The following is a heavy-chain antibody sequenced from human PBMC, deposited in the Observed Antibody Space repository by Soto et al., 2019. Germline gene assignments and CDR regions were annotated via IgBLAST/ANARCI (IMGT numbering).Heavy chain of an antibody. J-gene: IGHJ5*02. D-gene: IGHD6-19*01. V-gene: IGHV3-49*03. CDR1: GFTFGDYA. Sequence: PGGSLRLSCTASGFTFGDYAMSWFRQAPGKGLEWVGFIRSKAYGGTTEYAASVKGRFTISRDDSKSIAYLQMNSLKTEDTAVYYCTTTAAVAGNNWFDPWGQGTLVTVSS. CDR3: TTTAAVAGNNWFDP. CDR2: IRSKAYGGTT.